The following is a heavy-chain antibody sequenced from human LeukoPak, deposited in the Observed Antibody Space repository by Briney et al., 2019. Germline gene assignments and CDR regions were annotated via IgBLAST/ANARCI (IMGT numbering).Heavy chain of an antibody. V-gene: IGHV4-59*12. CDR3: ARGRSNWNYRPYDY. CDR2: IYYSGTT. D-gene: IGHD1-7*01. Sequence: SETLSLTCTVSGDSISSYYWSWIRQSPGKGLEWIGYIYYSGTTNYNPSLKSRVTISVDTSKNQFSLKLSSVTAADTAVYYCARGRSNWNYRPYDYWGQGTLVTVSS. CDR1: GDSISSYY. J-gene: IGHJ4*02.